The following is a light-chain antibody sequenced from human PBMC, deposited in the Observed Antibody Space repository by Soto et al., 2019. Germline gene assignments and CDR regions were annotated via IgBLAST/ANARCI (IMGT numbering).Light chain of an antibody. Sequence: ELVLTQSPATLSMSPGERATLSCRASPSISSNLAWYPQKPGQAPRLLIYGASTRATGIPARFSGSGSGTDFTLTISSLQSEDFAMYYCQQYTNCPPLYTFGQGTKLENK. V-gene: IGKV3-15*01. CDR1: PSISSN. J-gene: IGKJ2*01. CDR2: GAS. CDR3: QQYTNCPPLYT.